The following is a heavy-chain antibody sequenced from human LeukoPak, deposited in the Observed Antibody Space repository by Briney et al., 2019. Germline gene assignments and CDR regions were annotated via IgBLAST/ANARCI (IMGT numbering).Heavy chain of an antibody. CDR3: ARDSYGYNWQGSFDI. CDR2: IYYSGST. V-gene: IGHV4-59*12. D-gene: IGHD5-24*01. Sequence: SETLSLTCTVSGGSISSYYWSWIRQPPGKGLEWIGHIYYSGSTNYNPSLKSRVIISVDTSNNQFSLKLTSATAADTAIYYCARDSYGYNWQGSFDIWGRGTVVPV. CDR1: GGSISSYY. J-gene: IGHJ3*02.